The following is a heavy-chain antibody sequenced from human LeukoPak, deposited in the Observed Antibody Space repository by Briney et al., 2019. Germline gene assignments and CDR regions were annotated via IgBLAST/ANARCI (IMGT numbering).Heavy chain of an antibody. V-gene: IGHV5-51*01. J-gene: IGHJ4*02. CDR1: GYSFTHYW. D-gene: IGHD2-2*01. Sequence: GESLKISCKGSGYSFTHYWIGWVRQMPGKGLEWMGTIYPGDSDTRYSPSFQGQVTISADKSITTAYLQWNSLKASDTAMYYCTRQTSRGGYFDYWGQGTLVTVSS. CDR2: IYPGDSDT. CDR3: TRQTSRGGYFDY.